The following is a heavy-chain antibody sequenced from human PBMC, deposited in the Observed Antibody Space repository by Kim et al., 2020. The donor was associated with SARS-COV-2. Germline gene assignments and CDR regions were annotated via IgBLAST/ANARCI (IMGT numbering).Heavy chain of an antibody. CDR1: DDAITESY. Sequence: SETLSLTCTVSDDAITESYLSWVRQPPGKGLEWIGCLYNTGRTNYKPSLRSRVTIFGDFSGTKFSLRLTSVTSADTAVYYCATLSRLSMSGNFKSNGHYADNWGPGILVTVSP. CDR3: ATLSRLSMSGNFKSNGHYADN. V-gene: IGHV4-59*13. D-gene: IGHD3-22*01. J-gene: IGHJ4*02. CDR2: LYNTGRT.